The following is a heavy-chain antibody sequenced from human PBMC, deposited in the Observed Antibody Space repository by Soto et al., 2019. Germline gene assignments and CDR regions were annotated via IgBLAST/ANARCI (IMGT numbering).Heavy chain of an antibody. CDR1: GGSISSSSYY. CDR3: AKTYYDYVWGSYRPDAFDI. J-gene: IGHJ3*02. Sequence: PSETLSLTCTVSGGSISSSSYYWGWIRQPPGKGLEWIGSIYYSGSTYYNPSLKSRVTISVDTSKNQLSLKLSSVTAADTAVYYCAKTYYDYVWGSYRPDAFDIWGQGTMVTVSS. V-gene: IGHV4-39*01. D-gene: IGHD3-16*02. CDR2: IYYSGST.